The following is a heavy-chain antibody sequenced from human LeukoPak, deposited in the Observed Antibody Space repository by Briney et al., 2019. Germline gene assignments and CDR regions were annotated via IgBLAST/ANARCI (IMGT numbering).Heavy chain of an antibody. D-gene: IGHD2-15*01. CDR3: AREGLLPYYLDY. CDR2: IYYSGST. V-gene: IGHV4-30-4*01. J-gene: IGHJ4*02. Sequence: SETLSLTCTVSGGSISSGDYYWSWIRQPPGKGLEWIGYIYYSGSTYYNPSLKSRVTISVDTSKNQFSLKLSSVAAADTAVYYCAREGLLPYYLDYWGQGTLVTVSS. CDR1: GGSISSGDYY.